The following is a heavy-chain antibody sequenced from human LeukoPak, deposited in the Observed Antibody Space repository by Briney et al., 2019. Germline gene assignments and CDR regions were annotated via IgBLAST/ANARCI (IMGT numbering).Heavy chain of an antibody. CDR1: GFTFSAYG. CDR3: AKEVGYNYAPLDY. D-gene: IGHD5-18*01. CDR2: ISKTGGTK. J-gene: IGHJ4*02. V-gene: IGHV3-30*18. Sequence: GRSLRLSCAASGFTFSAYGMQWVRQAPGKGLEWLAVISKTGGTKYYADSVKGRFTVSRDNAGNTLYLQMNSLRPEDTAVYYCAKEVGYNYAPLDYWGLGTLVTVYS.